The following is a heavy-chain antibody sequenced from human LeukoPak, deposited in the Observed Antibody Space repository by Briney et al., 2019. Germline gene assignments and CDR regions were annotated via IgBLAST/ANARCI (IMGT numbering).Heavy chain of an antibody. V-gene: IGHV4-34*01. CDR3: ARDLSMVVTGYMDV. J-gene: IGHJ6*03. CDR1: GGSFSGYY. Sequence: SETLSLTCAVYGGSFSGYYWSWIRQAPGKGLEWIGKINHSGNIDYNPSLKSRVTISVDTSKNQFSLKLSSVTAADTAVYYCARDLSMVVTGYMDVWGKGTTVTVSS. CDR2: INHSGNI. D-gene: IGHD4-23*01.